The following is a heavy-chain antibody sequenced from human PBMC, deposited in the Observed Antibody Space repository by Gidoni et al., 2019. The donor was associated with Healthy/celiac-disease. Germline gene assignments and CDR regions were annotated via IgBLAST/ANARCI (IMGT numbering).Heavy chain of an antibody. D-gene: IGHD6-6*01. J-gene: IGHJ6*02. CDR3: ARDVRYSSSTTYYYYGMDV. CDR1: GFTFSSYS. V-gene: IGHV3-21*01. CDR2: ISSSSSYI. Sequence: EVQPVESGGGLVKPGGSLRLSCAASGFTFSSYSMNWVRQAPGKGLEWVSSISSSSSYIYDADSVKGRFTISRDNAKNSLYLQMNSLRAEDTAVYYCARDVRYSSSTTYYYYGMDVWGQGTTVTVSS.